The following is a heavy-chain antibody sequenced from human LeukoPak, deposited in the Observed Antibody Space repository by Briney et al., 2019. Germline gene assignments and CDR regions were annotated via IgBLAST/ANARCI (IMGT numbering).Heavy chain of an antibody. CDR1: GGSISNYF. V-gene: IGHV4-59*01. Sequence: SETLSLTCVVSGGSISNYFWSWIRQPPGKELEWIGDISYSGNTGYNPSLKSRVTISVDRAKNQFSLKVTSVTAADTAVYYCARGGGYGSGWQSWFDPWGQGTLVSVSS. CDR2: ISYSGNT. D-gene: IGHD6-25*01. CDR3: ARGGGYGSGWQSWFDP. J-gene: IGHJ5*02.